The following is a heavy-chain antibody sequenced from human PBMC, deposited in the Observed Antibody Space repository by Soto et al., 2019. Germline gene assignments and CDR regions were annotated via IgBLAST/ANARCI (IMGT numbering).Heavy chain of an antibody. CDR1: GFTFDDYA. V-gene: IGHV3-9*01. D-gene: IGHD3-22*01. CDR2: ISWNSGSI. CDR3: AKDKGNYYDSSGYFDY. J-gene: IGHJ4*02. Sequence: CLRLSCAASGFTFDDYAMHWVRQAPGKGLEWVSGISWNSGSIGYADSVKGRFTISRDNAKNSLYLQMNSLRAEDTALYYCAKDKGNYYDSSGYFDYWGQGTLVTVS.